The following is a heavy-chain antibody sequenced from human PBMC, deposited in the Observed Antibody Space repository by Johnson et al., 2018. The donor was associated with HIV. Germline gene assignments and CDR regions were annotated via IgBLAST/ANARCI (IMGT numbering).Heavy chain of an antibody. J-gene: IGHJ3*02. CDR1: GVTFSSHW. CDR2: ISGSGSGT. V-gene: IGHV3-23*04. D-gene: IGHD3-3*01. CDR3: AKVGLEGGEEGVGAFDI. Sequence: VQLVESGGGVVQPGRSLRLSCAASGVTFSSHWMHWVRQAPGKGLVWVSAISGSGSGTYYADSVKGRFTVSRDNSNNTLHLQMKSLRAEDMGLYYCAKVGLEGGEEGVGAFDIWGRGTMVTVST.